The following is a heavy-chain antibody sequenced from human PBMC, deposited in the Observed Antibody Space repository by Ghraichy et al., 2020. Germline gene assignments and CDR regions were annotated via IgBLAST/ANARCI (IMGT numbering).Heavy chain of an antibody. CDR2: IYYSGST. Sequence: SETLSLTCTVSGGSISSYYWSWIRQPPGKGLEWIGYIYYSGSTNYNPSLKSRVTISVDTSKNQFSLKLSSVTAADTAVYYCARDGGWSAFDYWGQGHLVTVSS. V-gene: IGHV4-59*01. CDR3: ARDGGWSAFDY. D-gene: IGHD6-19*01. J-gene: IGHJ4*02. CDR1: GGSISSYY.